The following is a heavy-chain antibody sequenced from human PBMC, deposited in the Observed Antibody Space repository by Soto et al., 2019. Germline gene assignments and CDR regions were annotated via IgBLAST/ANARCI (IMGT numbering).Heavy chain of an antibody. V-gene: IGHV4-34*01. D-gene: IGHD5-12*01. CDR1: GGSFSGYY. CDR3: ARGNVATRSRAFDI. CDR2: INHSGST. J-gene: IGHJ3*02. Sequence: SETLSLTCAVYGGSFSGYYWSWIRQPPGKGLEWIGEINHSGSTNYNPSLKSRVTISVDTSKNQFSLKLSSVTAADTAVYYCARGNVATRSRAFDIWGQGTMVTVSS.